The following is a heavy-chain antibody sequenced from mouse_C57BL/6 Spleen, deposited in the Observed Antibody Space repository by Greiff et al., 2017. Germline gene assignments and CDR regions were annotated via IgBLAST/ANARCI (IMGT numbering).Heavy chain of an antibody. CDR3: ARFSWDNAMDY. D-gene: IGHD4-1*01. Sequence: QVHVKQSGAELARPGASVKMSCKASGYTFTSYTMHWVKQRPGQGLEWIGYINPSSGYTKYNQKFKDKATLTADKSSSTAYMQLSSLTSEDSAVYYCARFSWDNAMDYWGQGTSVTVSS. CDR1: GYTFTSYT. CDR2: INPSSGYT. V-gene: IGHV1-4*01. J-gene: IGHJ4*01.